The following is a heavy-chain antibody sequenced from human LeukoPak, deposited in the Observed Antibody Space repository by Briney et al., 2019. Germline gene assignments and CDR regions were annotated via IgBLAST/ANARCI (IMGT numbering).Heavy chain of an antibody. D-gene: IGHD3-22*01. Sequence: GGSLRLSCAASGFTFSTYAMSWVRQAPGKGLEWVSGISGSGDTTYYADSVKGRFTISRDNSKNTLYLQMNSLRAEDRAVYYCAKHYYDTSGYYPGIDHWGQGTLVTVSS. J-gene: IGHJ4*02. CDR1: GFTFSTYA. CDR3: AKHYYDTSGYYPGIDH. CDR2: ISGSGDTT. V-gene: IGHV3-23*01.